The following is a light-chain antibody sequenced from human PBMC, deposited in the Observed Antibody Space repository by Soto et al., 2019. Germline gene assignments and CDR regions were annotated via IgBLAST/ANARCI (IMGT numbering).Light chain of an antibody. CDR3: QQSYNTPPT. J-gene: IGKJ5*01. Sequence: DIQMTQSPSSLSASVGDRVTITCRASQSITRYLNWYQHKPGKAPKLLIFAASTLKSGVPSRFSGSGSGTDFTLTISSLQPEDFATYYCQQSYNTPPTFGQGTRLEIK. CDR2: AAS. V-gene: IGKV1-39*01. CDR1: QSITRY.